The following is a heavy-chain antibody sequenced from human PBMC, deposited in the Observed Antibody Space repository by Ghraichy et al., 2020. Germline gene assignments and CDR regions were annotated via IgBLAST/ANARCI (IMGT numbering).Heavy chain of an antibody. Sequence: SVKVSCKASGGTFSSYAISWVRQAPGQGLEWMGWIITILGIANYAQKFQGRVTITADKSTSTAYMELSSLRSEDTAVYYCARDLGYGGNSGRIDPWVQGTLVTVSS. CDR3: ARDLGYGGNSGRIDP. CDR1: GGTFSSYA. D-gene: IGHD4-23*01. J-gene: IGHJ5*02. V-gene: IGHV1-69*10. CDR2: IITILGIA.